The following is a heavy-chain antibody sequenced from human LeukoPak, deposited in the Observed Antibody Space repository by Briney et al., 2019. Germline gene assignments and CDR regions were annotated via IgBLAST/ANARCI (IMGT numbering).Heavy chain of an antibody. CDR3: ARGAGGYRFAP. V-gene: IGHV4-59*01. CDR1: GGSITDYH. J-gene: IGHJ5*02. D-gene: IGHD1-1*01. CDR2: IYNRGST. Sequence: PSETLSLTCTVSGGSITDYHWSWIRQPPGKGLEYIGYIYNRGSTFYNPSLKSRVAISTDTSKKQFSLKLTSVTAADTAVYYSARGAGGYRFAPWGQGTLVTVSS.